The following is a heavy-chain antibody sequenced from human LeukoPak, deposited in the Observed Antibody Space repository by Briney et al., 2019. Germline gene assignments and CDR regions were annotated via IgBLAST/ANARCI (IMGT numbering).Heavy chain of an antibody. CDR3: AKAHSSSWYLDY. Sequence: GGSLRLSCAASGFTFSSYSMNWVRQAPGKGLEWVAVIWYGGSNKYYADSVKGRFTISRDNSKNTLYLQMNSLRAEDTAVYYCAKAHSSSWYLDYWGQGTLVTVSS. V-gene: IGHV3-33*06. D-gene: IGHD6-13*01. CDR2: IWYGGSNK. CDR1: GFTFSSYS. J-gene: IGHJ4*02.